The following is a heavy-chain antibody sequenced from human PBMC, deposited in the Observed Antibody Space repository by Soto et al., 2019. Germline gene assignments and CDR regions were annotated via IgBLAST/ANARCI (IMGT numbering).Heavy chain of an antibody. CDR2: INAGNGNT. D-gene: IGHD6-19*01. V-gene: IGHV1-3*01. CDR3: ARAQLLVRAFDI. CDR1: GYTFTSYA. J-gene: IGHJ3*02. Sequence: ASVKVSCKASGYTFTSYAMHWVRQAPGQRLEWMGWINAGNGNTKYSQKFQGRVTITRDTSASTAYMELSRLRSEDTALYYCARAQLLVRAFDIWSQGTMVTVSS.